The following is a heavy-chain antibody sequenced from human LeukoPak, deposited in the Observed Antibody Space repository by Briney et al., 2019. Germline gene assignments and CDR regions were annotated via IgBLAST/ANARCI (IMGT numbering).Heavy chain of an antibody. J-gene: IGHJ6*02. CDR2: INSDGSST. V-gene: IGHV3-74*01. Sequence: PGGSLRLSCAASGFTFSSYWMHWVRHAPGKGLVWVSRINSDGSSTSYADSVKGRFTISRDNAKNTLYLQMNSLRAEDTAVYYCARGKYDFWSGYWEAYYYYGMDVWGQGTTVTVSS. D-gene: IGHD3-3*01. CDR1: GFTFSSYW. CDR3: ARGKYDFWSGYWEAYYYYGMDV.